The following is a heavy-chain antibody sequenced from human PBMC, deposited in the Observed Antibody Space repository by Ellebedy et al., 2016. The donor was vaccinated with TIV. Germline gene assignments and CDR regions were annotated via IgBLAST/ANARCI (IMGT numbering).Heavy chain of an antibody. CDR3: ARDPVGVGPAFDV. CDR1: GLTFSSHA. Sequence: PGGSLRLSCAASGLTFSSHAMSWVPQAPGKGLEWVSPITVRGGNTYYADSVKGRFTISRDNSKDTLYLQMNSLRAEDTAIYYCARDPVGVGPAFDVWGQGTMVTVSS. D-gene: IGHD4-23*01. CDR2: ITVRGGNT. J-gene: IGHJ3*01. V-gene: IGHV3-23*01.